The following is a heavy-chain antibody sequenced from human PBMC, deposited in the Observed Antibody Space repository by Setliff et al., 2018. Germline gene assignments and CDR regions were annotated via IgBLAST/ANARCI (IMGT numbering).Heavy chain of an antibody. CDR3: AKGGSDFWSELDY. CDR1: GFTFSNYA. D-gene: IGHD3-3*01. Sequence: PGESLKISCAASGFTFSNYAMSWVRQTPGKGLEWVSAITTSGGSTYYADSVKGRFTISRDDSKNTLYLQMLSLRAEDTAVYYCAKGGSDFWSELDYWGQGTLVTVSS. CDR2: ITTSGGST. V-gene: IGHV3-23*01. J-gene: IGHJ4*02.